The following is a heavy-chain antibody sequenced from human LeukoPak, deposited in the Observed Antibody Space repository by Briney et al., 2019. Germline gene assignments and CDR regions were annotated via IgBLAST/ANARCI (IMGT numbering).Heavy chain of an antibody. CDR3: ARDDLYCSSTSCYTRWFDP. D-gene: IGHD2-2*02. CDR2: ISAYNGNT. V-gene: IGHV1-18*01. J-gene: IGHJ5*02. Sequence: ASVKVSCKASGYTFTSYGISWVRQAPGQGLEWMGWISAYNGNTNYAQKLQGRVTMTTDTSTSTAYMELRSLRSDDTAVYYCARDDLYCSSTSCYTRWFDPWGQGTLVTVSP. CDR1: GYTFTSYG.